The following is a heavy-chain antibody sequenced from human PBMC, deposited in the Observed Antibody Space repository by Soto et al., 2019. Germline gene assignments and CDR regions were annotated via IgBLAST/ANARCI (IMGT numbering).Heavy chain of an antibody. D-gene: IGHD3-3*01. Sequence: QVQLVQSGAEVKRPGASVKVSCKASGYTFRNYGITWVRQAPGQGLEWMAWISPYNGNTNYAQDLQGRVTMTTDTSTSTAYMELRSLTSEATAMYYCARDLVSGSDFWRAYNGGYFAYWGQGTLVTVSS. J-gene: IGHJ4*02. CDR3: ARDLVSGSDFWRAYNGGYFAY. CDR2: ISPYNGNT. CDR1: GYTFRNYG. V-gene: IGHV1-18*01.